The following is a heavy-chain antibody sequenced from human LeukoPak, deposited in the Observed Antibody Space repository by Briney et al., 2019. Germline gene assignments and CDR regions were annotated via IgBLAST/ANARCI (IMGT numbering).Heavy chain of an antibody. J-gene: IGHJ4*02. CDR1: GGSFSGHY. D-gene: IGHD3-3*01. Sequence: SETLSLTCAVYGGSFSGHYWSWIRQPPGKGLEWIGEINHSGSTNYNPSLESRVTISVDTSKNHFSLKLSSVTAADTAVYYCASGQYYDLWSGYYVGWGQGTLVTVSA. CDR3: ASGQYYDLWSGYYVG. CDR2: INHSGST. V-gene: IGHV4-34*01.